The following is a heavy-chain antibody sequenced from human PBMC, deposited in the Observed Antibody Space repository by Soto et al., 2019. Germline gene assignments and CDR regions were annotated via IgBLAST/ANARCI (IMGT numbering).Heavy chain of an antibody. CDR3: ARDRGFGDSRRKYYYYYYGMDV. CDR2: INPSGGST. Sequence: ASVKVSCKASGYTFTSYGISWVRQAPGQGLEWMGIINPSGGSTSYAQKFQGRVTMTRDTSTSTVYMELSSLRSEDTAVYYCARDRGFGDSRRKYYYYYYGMDVWGQGTTVTVSS. CDR1: GYTFTSYG. J-gene: IGHJ6*02. V-gene: IGHV1-46*01. D-gene: IGHD3-10*01.